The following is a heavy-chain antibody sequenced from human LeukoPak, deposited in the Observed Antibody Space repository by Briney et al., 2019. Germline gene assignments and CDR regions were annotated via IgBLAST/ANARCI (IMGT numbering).Heavy chain of an antibody. D-gene: IGHD5-24*01. CDR3: ARASGGDGYNYLDY. CDR1: GGSVGSGSYY. CDR2: IYYSGST. Sequence: PSETLSLTCTVSGGSVGSGSYYWSWIRQPPGKGLEWIGYIYYSGSTNYNPSLKSRVTISVDTSKNQFSLKLSSVTAADTAVYYCARASGGDGYNYLDYWGQGTLVTVSS. V-gene: IGHV4-61*01. J-gene: IGHJ4*02.